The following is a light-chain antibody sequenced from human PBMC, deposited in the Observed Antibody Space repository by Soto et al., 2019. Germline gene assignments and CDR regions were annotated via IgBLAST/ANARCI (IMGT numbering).Light chain of an antibody. CDR3: QQLRMYPST. CDR1: HDIAIY. V-gene: IGKV1-9*01. Sequence: IQSTHSPSPLSASVGDRVTITCRASHDIAIYLAWYQQKPGEAPKLLIYAASSLYGGVPYRFSGSGSGTDFALTITSLEAEDFATYYCQQLRMYPSTFGGGTKVDIK. J-gene: IGKJ4*01. CDR2: AAS.